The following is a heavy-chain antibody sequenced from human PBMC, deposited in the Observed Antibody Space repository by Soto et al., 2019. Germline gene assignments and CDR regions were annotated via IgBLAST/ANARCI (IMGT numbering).Heavy chain of an antibody. CDR2: TYYRSKLYN. D-gene: IGHD3-10*01. V-gene: IGHV6-1*01. Sequence: PSQTLSLTCAISGDSVSSNRAAWNWIRQSPSGGLEWLGRTYYRSKLYNDYAVSVNSRITINPDTSKNQFSLQLNSVTPEDTAVYYCVRTPVSGSLEPWGHGTPVTVS. J-gene: IGHJ5*02. CDR1: GDSVSSNRAA. CDR3: VRTPVSGSLEP.